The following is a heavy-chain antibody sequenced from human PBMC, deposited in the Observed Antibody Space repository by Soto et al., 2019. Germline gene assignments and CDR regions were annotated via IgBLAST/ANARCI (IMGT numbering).Heavy chain of an antibody. CDR1: GFTFSSYA. D-gene: IGHD3-10*01. J-gene: IGHJ4*02. Sequence: QVQLVESGGGVVQPGRSLRLSCAASGFTFSSYAMHWVRQAPGKGLEWVAVISYDGSNKYYADSVKGRFTISRDNSKNTLYLQMNSLRAEDTAVYYCARPDPLWFGELLPPFDYWGQGTLVTVSS. CDR2: ISYDGSNK. CDR3: ARPDPLWFGELLPPFDY. V-gene: IGHV3-30-3*01.